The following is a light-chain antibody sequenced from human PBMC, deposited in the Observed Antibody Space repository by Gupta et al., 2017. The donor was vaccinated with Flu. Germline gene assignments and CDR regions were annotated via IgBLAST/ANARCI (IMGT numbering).Light chain of an antibody. CDR1: SSNIGTGYD. V-gene: IGLV1-40*01. Sequence: QSVLTQPPSVSGAPGQRVTISRTGSSSNIGTGYDVHWYQQLPGTAPKLLIYGNFHRPSGVPDRFSGSKSGTSASLAITGLQSEDEADYYCQSYDSSLTRKVFGGGTTLTVL. CDR2: GNF. J-gene: IGLJ3*02. CDR3: QSYDSSLTRKV.